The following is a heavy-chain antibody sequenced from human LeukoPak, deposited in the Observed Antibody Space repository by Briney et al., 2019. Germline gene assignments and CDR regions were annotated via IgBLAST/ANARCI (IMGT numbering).Heavy chain of an antibody. V-gene: IGHV4-61*02. Sequence: SETLSLTCTVSGGSISSGSYYWSWIRQPAGKGLEWIGRIYTSGSTNYNPSLKSRVTISVDTSKNQFSLKLSSVTAADTAVYYCARRSTVTMNWYFDLWGRGTLVTVSS. D-gene: IGHD4-17*01. CDR2: IYTSGST. CDR3: ARRSTVTMNWYFDL. J-gene: IGHJ2*01. CDR1: GGSISSGSYY.